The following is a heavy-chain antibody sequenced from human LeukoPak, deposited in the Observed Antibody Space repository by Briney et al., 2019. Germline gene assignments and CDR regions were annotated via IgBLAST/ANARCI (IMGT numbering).Heavy chain of an antibody. CDR2: INHSGST. J-gene: IGHJ4*02. CDR3: ARGRRRGVVVPAASNYFDY. D-gene: IGHD2-2*01. CDR1: GGSFSGYY. V-gene: IGHV4-34*01. Sequence: PSETLSLTCAVYGGSFSGYYWSWIRQPPGKGLEWIGEINHSGSTNYNPSLNSRVTISVDTSKNQFSLKLSSVTAADTAVYYCARGRRRGVVVPAASNYFDYWGQGTLVTVSS.